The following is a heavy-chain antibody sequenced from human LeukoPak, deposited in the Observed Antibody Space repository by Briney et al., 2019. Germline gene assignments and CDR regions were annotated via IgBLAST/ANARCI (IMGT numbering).Heavy chain of an antibody. Sequence: GGSLRLSCAASGFTFDNYGMSWVRLAPGKGLEWVSGINWNGGSTGYADSVKGRFTISRDNAKNSLYLQMNSLRAEDTALYYCASGGIYYGAAFDFWGQGTLVTVSS. D-gene: IGHD1-26*01. V-gene: IGHV3-20*04. CDR2: INWNGGST. CDR3: ASGGIYYGAAFDF. J-gene: IGHJ4*02. CDR1: GFTFDNYG.